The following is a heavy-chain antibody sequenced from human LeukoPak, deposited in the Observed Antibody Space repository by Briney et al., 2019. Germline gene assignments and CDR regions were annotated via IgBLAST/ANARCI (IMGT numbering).Heavy chain of an antibody. CDR1: GFTFSDYS. V-gene: IGHV3-48*01. J-gene: IGHJ4*02. D-gene: IGHD5-24*01. CDR3: ARDYKYAFDN. CDR2: FGIDSGNT. Sequence: GGSLRLSCGASGFTFSDYSMNWVRQAPGKWLEWISYFGIDSGNTNYADSVNGRFTISGDKAKNSLYLQMNSLRVEDTAVYYCARDYKYAFDNWGQGTLVTVSS.